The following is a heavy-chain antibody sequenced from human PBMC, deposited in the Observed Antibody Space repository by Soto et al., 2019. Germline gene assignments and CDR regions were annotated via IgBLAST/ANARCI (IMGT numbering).Heavy chain of an antibody. D-gene: IGHD4-17*01. CDR1: GDSVSKYY. Sequence: SETLSLTCTVSGDSVSKYYWNWIRQPAGKGLEWIGRIYTTRSPNYNPSLKSRVTMSVDTSKNQFSLKLNLSSVTAADTAVYYWARSPAYGDYANLDTWGQGTLVTVSS. CDR3: ARSPAYGDYANLDT. V-gene: IGHV4-4*07. J-gene: IGHJ5*02. CDR2: IYTTRSP.